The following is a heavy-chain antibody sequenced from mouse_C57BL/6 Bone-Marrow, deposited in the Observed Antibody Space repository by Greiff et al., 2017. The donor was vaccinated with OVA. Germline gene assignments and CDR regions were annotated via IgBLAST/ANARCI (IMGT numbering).Heavy chain of an antibody. CDR2: ISSGSSTI. J-gene: IGHJ1*03. V-gene: IGHV5-17*01. Sequence: EVMLVESGGGLVKPGGSLKLSCAASGFTFSDYGMHWVRQAPEKGLEWVAYISSGSSTIYYADTVKGRFTISRDNAKNTLFLQMTSLRSEDTAMYYCARETAQATFDWYFDVWGTGTTVTVSS. CDR3: ARETAQATFDWYFDV. CDR1: GFTFSDYG. D-gene: IGHD3-2*02.